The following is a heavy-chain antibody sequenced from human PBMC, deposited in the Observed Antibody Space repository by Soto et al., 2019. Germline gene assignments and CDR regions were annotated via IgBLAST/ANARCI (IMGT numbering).Heavy chain of an antibody. CDR2: MNPNSGNT. V-gene: IGHV1-8*01. J-gene: IGHJ5*02. D-gene: IGHD3-3*01. CDR3: ARAIRLLTYYDFWSGYYALDP. Sequence: ASVKVSCKASGYTFTSYDINWVRRATGQGLEWMGWMNPNSGNTGYAQKFQGRVTMTRNTSISTAYMELSSLRSEDTAVYYCARAIRLLTYYDFWSGYYALDPWGQGTLVTVS. CDR1: GYTFTSYD.